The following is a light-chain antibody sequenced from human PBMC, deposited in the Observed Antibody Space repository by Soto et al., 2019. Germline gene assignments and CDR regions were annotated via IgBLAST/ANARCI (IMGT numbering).Light chain of an antibody. Sequence: QSVLTQPPSVSGAPGQRVTISCTGSSSNIGTGYDVHWYQQLPGTAPKLLLYGKSNRKSNRPSGVPDRFSGSKSGTSASLAITGLQAEDEADYYCQSYDSRLSSSVFGGGTKLTVL. CDR3: QSYDSRLSSSV. CDR2: GKSNRKS. J-gene: IGLJ2*01. CDR1: SSNIGTGYD. V-gene: IGLV1-40*01.